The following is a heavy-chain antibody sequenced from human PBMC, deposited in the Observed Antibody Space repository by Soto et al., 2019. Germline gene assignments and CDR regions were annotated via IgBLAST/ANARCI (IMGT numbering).Heavy chain of an antibody. D-gene: IGHD4-4*01. CDR2: IKQDGSEK. CDR3: ARFDSNYFSAFGYYYGMDV. V-gene: IGHV3-7*05. CDR1: GFTFSSYW. Sequence: GGSLRLSCAASGFTFSSYWMSWVRQAPGKGLEWVANIKQDGSEKYYVDSVKGRFTISRDNAKNSLYLQMNSLRAEDTAVYYCARFDSNYFSAFGYYYGMDVWGQGTTVTVSS. J-gene: IGHJ6*02.